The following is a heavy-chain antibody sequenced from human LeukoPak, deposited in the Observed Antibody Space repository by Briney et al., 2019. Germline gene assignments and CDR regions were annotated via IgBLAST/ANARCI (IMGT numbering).Heavy chain of an antibody. D-gene: IGHD3-10*01. V-gene: IGHV1-8*02. CDR1: GYTFTGYY. Sequence: ASVKVSCKASGYTFTGYYMHWVRQAPGQGLEWMGWMNPNSGNTGYAQKFQGRVTMTRNTSISTAYMELSSLRSEDTAVYYCARAGSGTWYYYYYMDVWGKGTTVTVSS. J-gene: IGHJ6*03. CDR2: MNPNSGNT. CDR3: ARAGSGTWYYYYYMDV.